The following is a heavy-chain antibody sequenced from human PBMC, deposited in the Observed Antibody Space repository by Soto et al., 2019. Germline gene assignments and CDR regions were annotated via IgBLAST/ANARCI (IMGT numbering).Heavy chain of an antibody. D-gene: IGHD2-21*01. CDR2: MNPNSGNT. V-gene: IGHV1-8*01. J-gene: IGHJ6*03. Sequence: QVQLVQSGAAVKKPWASVKVSCTASGYTFTSYDINWVRQATGQGLEWMGWMNPNSGNTGYAQKFQGRVTMTRNTSISTAYMELSSLRSEDTAVYYCARGFRGDYYYYYMDVWGKGTKVTVSS. CDR1: GYTFTSYD. CDR3: ARGFRGDYYYYYMDV.